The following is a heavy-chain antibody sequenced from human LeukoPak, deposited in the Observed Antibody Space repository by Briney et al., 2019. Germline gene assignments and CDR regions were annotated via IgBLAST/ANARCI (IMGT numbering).Heavy chain of an antibody. J-gene: IGHJ4*02. CDR2: IYYSGST. Sequence: PSETLSLTCTVSGGSISSYYWSWIRQPPGKGLEWIGYIYYSGSTNYNPSLKSRVTISVDTSKNRFSLKLSSVTAADTAVYYCARAGPLGYSSSWLDYWGQGTLVTVSS. D-gene: IGHD6-13*01. CDR1: GGSISSYY. V-gene: IGHV4-59*08. CDR3: ARAGPLGYSSSWLDY.